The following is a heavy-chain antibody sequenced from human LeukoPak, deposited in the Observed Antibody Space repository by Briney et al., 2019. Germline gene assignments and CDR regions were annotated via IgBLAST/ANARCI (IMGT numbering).Heavy chain of an antibody. D-gene: IGHD6-19*01. CDR3: AKVDSVAYFDY. CDR1: GFTFSSYG. CDR2: ISYDGSNK. V-gene: IGHV3-30*18. J-gene: IGHJ4*02. Sequence: PGGSLRLSCAASGFTFSSYGMHWVRQAPGKGLEWVAVISYDGSNKYYADSVKGRFTISRDNSKNTLYLQMNSLRAEDTAVYYCAKVDSVAYFDYWGQGTLVTVSS.